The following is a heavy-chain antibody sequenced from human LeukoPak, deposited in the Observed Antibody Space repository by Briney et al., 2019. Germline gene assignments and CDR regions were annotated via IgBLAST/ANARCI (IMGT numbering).Heavy chain of an antibody. CDR1: GDSISSSNW. J-gene: IGHJ4*02. CDR2: VYHSGST. V-gene: IGHV4-4*02. D-gene: IGHD5-12*01. CDR3: ARGPPYENPYFVY. Sequence: SETLSLTCAVSGDSISSSNWWSWVRQPPGKGLEWIGEVYHSGSTNSNPSLKSRVTISVDKSKSQFSLKLSSVTATDTAVYYCARGPPYENPYFVYWGQGTLVTVSS.